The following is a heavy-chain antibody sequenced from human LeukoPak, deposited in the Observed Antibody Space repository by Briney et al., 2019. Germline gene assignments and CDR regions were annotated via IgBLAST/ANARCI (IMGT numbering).Heavy chain of an antibody. CDR1: GGSTSSYY. V-gene: IGHV4-4*07. Sequence: PSETLSLTCTVSGGSTSSYYLTWIRQPAGEGLEWIGRIYTSGTTDYNPSLKSRVTMSVDTSKDQFFLKLSSVTAADTAVYYCARGGYYIVATRGWFDPWGQGTLVTVSS. J-gene: IGHJ5*02. CDR2: IYTSGTT. D-gene: IGHD5-12*01. CDR3: ARGGYYIVATRGWFDP.